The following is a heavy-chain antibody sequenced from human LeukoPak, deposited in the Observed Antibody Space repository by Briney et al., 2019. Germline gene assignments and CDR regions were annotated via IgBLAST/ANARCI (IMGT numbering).Heavy chain of an antibody. CDR3: ARRSVTGSASFRFDP. D-gene: IGHD6-19*01. Sequence: PSETLSLTCTVSGGSISSGDYYWSWIRQPPGKGLEWIGYAYYSGSTYYNPSLKSRVTMLVDTSKNQFSLKLSSVTAADTAVYHCARRSVTGSASFRFDPWGRGTLVTVSS. CDR1: GGSISSGDYY. CDR2: AYYSGST. V-gene: IGHV4-61*08. J-gene: IGHJ5*02.